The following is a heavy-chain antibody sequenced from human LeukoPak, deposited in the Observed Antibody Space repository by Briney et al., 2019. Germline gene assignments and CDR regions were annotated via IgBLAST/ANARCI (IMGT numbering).Heavy chain of an antibody. J-gene: IGHJ4*02. CDR2: INHSGST. Sequence: SETLSPTCAVYGGSFSGYYWSWIRQPPGKGLEWIGEINHSGSTNYNPSLKSRVTISVDTSKNQFSLKLSSVTAADTAVYYCARDGYSYGTNFDYWGQGTLVTVSS. CDR3: ARDGYSYGTNFDY. V-gene: IGHV4-34*01. CDR1: GGSFSGYY. D-gene: IGHD5-18*01.